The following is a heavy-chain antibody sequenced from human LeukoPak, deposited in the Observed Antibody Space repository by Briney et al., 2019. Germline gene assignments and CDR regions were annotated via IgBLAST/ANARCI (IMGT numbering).Heavy chain of an antibody. CDR1: GGTFSSYA. D-gene: IGHD6-6*01. V-gene: IGHV1-69*05. CDR3: ARDQAYFVRNPAGLPDWYFDL. Sequence: SVKVSCKASGGTFSSYAISWVRQAPGQGLEWMGRIIPIFGTANYAQKFQGRVTITTDESTSTAYMELSSLRSDDTAVYYCARDQAYFVRNPAGLPDWYFDLWGRGTLVTVSS. J-gene: IGHJ2*01. CDR2: IIPIFGTA.